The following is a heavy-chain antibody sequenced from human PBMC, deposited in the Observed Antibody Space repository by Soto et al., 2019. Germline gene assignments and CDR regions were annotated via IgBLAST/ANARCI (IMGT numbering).Heavy chain of an antibody. CDR1: GVSISSGYI. CDR2: SDHSGTT. CDR3: ARTDNVGYFQY. J-gene: IGHJ4*02. Sequence: SETLCLTCAVSGVSISSGYIWAWIQQPPEEGQEWFGSSDHSGTTYYTPSLRGRVTISGDTSKNQLSLKLSTLTAADTAVYYCARTDNVGYFQYFGQGTLVTVSS. V-gene: IGHV4-38-2*01. D-gene: IGHD2-15*01.